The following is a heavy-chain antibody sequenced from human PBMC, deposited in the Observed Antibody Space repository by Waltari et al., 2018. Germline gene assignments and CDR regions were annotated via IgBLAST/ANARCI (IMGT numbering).Heavy chain of an antibody. CDR3: AKDSSMVAYFDY. CDR1: GFTFSSYG. V-gene: IGHV3-30*18. CDR2: IWYDGSNK. Sequence: QVQLVESGGGVVQPGRSLRLSCAASGFTFSSYGMHWVRQAPGKGLGWVAVIWYDGSNKYYADSVKGRFTISRDNSKNTLYLQMNSLRAEDTAMYYCAKDSSMVAYFDYWGQGTLVTVSS. D-gene: IGHD3-10*01. J-gene: IGHJ4*02.